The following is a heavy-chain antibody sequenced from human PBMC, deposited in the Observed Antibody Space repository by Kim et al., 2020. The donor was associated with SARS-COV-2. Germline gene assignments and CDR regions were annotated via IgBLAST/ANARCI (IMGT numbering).Heavy chain of an antibody. Sequence: SETLSLTCAVYGGSLSGYYWSWIRLPPGKGLEWVGEIGHSGSTNYNPSLVSRVTVSLDTSKNQVSLKLTSVTAADTAVYYCARRLAAAGLWYFDLWGRGALVAVSS. CDR3: ARRLAAAGLWYFDL. D-gene: IGHD6-13*01. CDR1: GGSLSGYY. J-gene: IGHJ2*01. V-gene: IGHV4-34*01. CDR2: IGHSGST.